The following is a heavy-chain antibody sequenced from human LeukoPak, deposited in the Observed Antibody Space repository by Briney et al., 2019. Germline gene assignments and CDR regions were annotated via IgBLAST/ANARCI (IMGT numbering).Heavy chain of an antibody. CDR2: TFYTGRT. D-gene: IGHD3/OR15-3a*01. CDR3: ARRRHNFDFYDV. V-gene: IGHV4-39*01. Sequence: SETLSLTCTVSGDSIISNIYWWDWVRLPPGKGLEWIGATFYTGRTFYSPSLKSRVTISVDTSKNQFSLDLSSATAADTAVYYCARRRHNFDFYDVWGQGTRVTVSS. CDR1: GDSIISNIYW. J-gene: IGHJ3*01.